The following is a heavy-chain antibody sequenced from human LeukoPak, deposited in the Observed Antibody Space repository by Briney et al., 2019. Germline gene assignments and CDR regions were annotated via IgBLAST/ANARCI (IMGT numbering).Heavy chain of an antibody. Sequence: GGSLRLSCEASGFTFSSYWMSWVRQAPGKGLEWVANIKQDGSEKYYVDSVKGRFTISRDNAKNSLYLQMNSLRAEDTAVYYCARTPVLRFLEWLSKTENWFDPWGQGTLVTVSS. CDR2: IKQDGSEK. CDR3: ARTPVLRFLEWLSKTENWFDP. J-gene: IGHJ5*02. D-gene: IGHD3-3*01. CDR1: GFTFSSYW. V-gene: IGHV3-7*01.